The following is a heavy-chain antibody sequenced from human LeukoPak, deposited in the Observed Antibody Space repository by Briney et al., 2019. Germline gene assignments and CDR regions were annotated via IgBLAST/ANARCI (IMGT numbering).Heavy chain of an antibody. CDR3: ARENTVVGATSAFDI. V-gene: IGHV4-39*02. D-gene: IGHD1-26*01. J-gene: IGHJ3*02. Sequence: SETLSLTCTVSGVSISSSNSYWGWIRQPPGKGLEWIGSIYYSGNTYYNASLKSQVSISIDTSKNRFSLKLTSVTAADTAVYYCARENTVVGATSAFDIWGQGTMVTVSS. CDR1: GVSISSSNSY. CDR2: IYYSGNT.